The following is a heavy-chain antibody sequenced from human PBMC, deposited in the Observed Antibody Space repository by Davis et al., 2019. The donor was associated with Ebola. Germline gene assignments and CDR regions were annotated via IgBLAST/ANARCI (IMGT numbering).Heavy chain of an antibody. Sequence: PGGSLRLSCAASGFIFSSYGVHWVRQAPGKGLEWVAVIWYDGDDKYYADSVRGRFTLSRDNSKSTVYLQMTSLRVEDTAVYYCARGCGRDCQFYFDYWGRGTLVTVSS. D-gene: IGHD2-21*02. CDR1: GFIFSSYG. CDR3: ARGCGRDCQFYFDY. J-gene: IGHJ4*02. CDR2: IWYDGDDK. V-gene: IGHV3-33*01.